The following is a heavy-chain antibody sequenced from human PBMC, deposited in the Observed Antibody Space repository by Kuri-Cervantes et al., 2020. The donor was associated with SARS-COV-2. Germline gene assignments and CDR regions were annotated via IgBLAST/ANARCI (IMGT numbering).Heavy chain of an antibody. Sequence: SVKVSCKASGYTFTSYGISWVRQAPGQGLDWMGGIIPIFGTANYAQKFQGRVTITADESTSTAYTELSSLRSEDTAVYYCARDCIAALGFYYYGMDVWGQGTTVTVSS. CDR2: IIPIFGTA. D-gene: IGHD6-13*01. CDR1: GYTFTSYG. CDR3: ARDCIAALGFYYYGMDV. J-gene: IGHJ6*02. V-gene: IGHV1-69*13.